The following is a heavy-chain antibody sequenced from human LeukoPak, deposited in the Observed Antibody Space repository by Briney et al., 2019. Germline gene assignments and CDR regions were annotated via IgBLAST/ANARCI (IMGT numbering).Heavy chain of an antibody. CDR2: INANSGTT. CDR3: AKPISGGLAVTADWFHP. V-gene: IGHV3-23*01. J-gene: IGHJ5*01. CDR1: GFAFSAYA. D-gene: IGHD6-19*01. Sequence: GGSLRLSCTASGFAFSAYAMSWLRQPPGKGLEWVSTINANSGTTSYAASVRGRFTISRDNSKNTLYLQLNTLRADDTATYYCAKPISGGLAVTADWFHPWGQGTLVVVSS.